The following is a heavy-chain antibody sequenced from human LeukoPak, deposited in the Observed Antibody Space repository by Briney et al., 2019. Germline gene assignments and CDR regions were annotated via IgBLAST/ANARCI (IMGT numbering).Heavy chain of an antibody. Sequence: GGSLRLSCAAAGFTFSSYWMSWVRQSPGKGLEWVANIKPDGSEKYFMDSVKGRFTISRDNAKNALYLEMNSLRAEDTAEYFCARERMYSGSGSTYPYYDYWGQGTLVTVSS. CDR3: ARERMYSGSGSTYPYYDY. J-gene: IGHJ4*02. D-gene: IGHD3-10*01. CDR2: IKPDGSEK. V-gene: IGHV3-7*01. CDR1: GFTFSSYW.